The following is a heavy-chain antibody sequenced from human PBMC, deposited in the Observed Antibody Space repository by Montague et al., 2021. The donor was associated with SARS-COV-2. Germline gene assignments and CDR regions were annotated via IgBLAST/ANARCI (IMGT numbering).Heavy chain of an antibody. CDR2: IYYSGST. CDR1: GGSISSGGYY. CDR3: ASAFVVVIAIDAFDI. V-gene: IGHV4-31*03. D-gene: IGHD2-21*01. J-gene: IGHJ3*02. Sequence: TLSLTCTVSGGSISSGGYYLSWIRQHPGKGLEWIGYIYYSGSTYYNPSLKSRVTISVDTSKNQFSLKLSSVTAADTAVYYCASAFVVVIAIDAFDIWGQGTMVTVSS.